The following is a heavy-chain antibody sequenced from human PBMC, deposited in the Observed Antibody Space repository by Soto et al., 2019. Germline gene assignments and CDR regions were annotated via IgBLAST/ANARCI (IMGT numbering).Heavy chain of an antibody. CDR3: AKDPQATVTTLHMDV. D-gene: IGHD4-17*01. Sequence: GGSLRLSCAASGFTFSSYAMSWVRQAPGKGLEWVSAISGSGGSTYYADSVKGRFTISRDNSKNTLYLQMNSLRAEDTAVYYCAKDPQATVTTLHMDVWGKGTTVTVSS. J-gene: IGHJ6*03. CDR1: GFTFSSYA. CDR2: ISGSGGST. V-gene: IGHV3-23*01.